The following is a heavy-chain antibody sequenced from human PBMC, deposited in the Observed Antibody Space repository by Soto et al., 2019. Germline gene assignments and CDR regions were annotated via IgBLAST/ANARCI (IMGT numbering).Heavy chain of an antibody. Sequence: PSRSLRLSCSAYAFSCSRYAMSWVRQAPGKXLEWVSYISDSGGSSYYADSVKGRFTNTRDNSKNDVFKQMNSLRAEDTAVYYCAAFAHIATRSYHYVMDVWGQGTTDTVSS. J-gene: IGHJ6*02. CDR1: AFSCSRYA. V-gene: IGHV3-23*01. CDR3: AAFAHIATRSYHYVMDV. D-gene: IGHD6-6*01. CDR2: ISDSGGSS.